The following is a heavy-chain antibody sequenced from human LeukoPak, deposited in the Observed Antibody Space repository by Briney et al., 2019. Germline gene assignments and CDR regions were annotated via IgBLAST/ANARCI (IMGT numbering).Heavy chain of an antibody. CDR3: ARAPDTAMVTPIDY. CDR2: ISSSSSYI. Sequence: GGSLRLSCAASGFTFSSYSMNWVRQAPGKGLEWVSSISSSSSYIYYADSVKGRFTISRDNAKNSLYLQMNSLRAEDTAVYCCARAPDTAMVTPIDYWGQGTLVTVSS. CDR1: GFTFSSYS. J-gene: IGHJ4*02. D-gene: IGHD5-18*01. V-gene: IGHV3-21*01.